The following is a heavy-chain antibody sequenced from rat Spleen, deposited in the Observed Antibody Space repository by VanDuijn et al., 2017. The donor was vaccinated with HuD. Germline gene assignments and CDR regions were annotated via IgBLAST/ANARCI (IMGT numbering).Heavy chain of an antibody. CDR2: ISPSGGFT. CDR1: GFTFSNYY. J-gene: IGHJ4*01. CDR3: ARSGSYYYDGTYYYEGVMDD. V-gene: IGHV5S13*01. Sequence: EVQLVESGGGLVQPGGSLKLSCAVSGFTFSNYYMAWVRQAPKKGLEWVASISPSGGFTYYRDSVKGRFTISRDNAKNTHYLQMDSLRSEDTATYYCARSGSYYYDGTYYYEGVMDDWGQGASVTVSS. D-gene: IGHD1-12*02.